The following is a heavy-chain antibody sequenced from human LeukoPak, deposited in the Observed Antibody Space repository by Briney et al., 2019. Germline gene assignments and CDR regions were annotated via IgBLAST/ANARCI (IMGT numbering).Heavy chain of an antibody. D-gene: IGHD3-22*01. CDR1: GYTFTGYY. Sequence: GASVKVSCKASGYTFTGYYMHWVRQAPGQGLEWMGWINPNSGGTNYAQKFQGWATMTRDTSISTAYMELSRLRSDDTAVYYCAREGSLEGFYYDSSGYSHTPFDYWGQGTLVTVSS. V-gene: IGHV1-2*04. J-gene: IGHJ4*02. CDR2: INPNSGGT. CDR3: AREGSLEGFYYDSSGYSHTPFDY.